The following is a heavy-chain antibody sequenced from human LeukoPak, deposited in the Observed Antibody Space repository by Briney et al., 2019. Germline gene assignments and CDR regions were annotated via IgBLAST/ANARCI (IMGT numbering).Heavy chain of an antibody. CDR1: GFTFSSYS. CDR3: ARGYRGSGSYYGNYYYYGMDV. CDR2: ISSSSSTI. V-gene: IGHV3-48*04. D-gene: IGHD3-10*01. Sequence: PGGSLRLSCAASGFTFSSYSMNWVRQAPGKGLEWVSYISSSSSTIYYADSVKGRFTISRDNARNSLYLQMNSLRAEDTAVYYCARGYRGSGSYYGNYYYYGMDVWGQGTTVTVSS. J-gene: IGHJ6*02.